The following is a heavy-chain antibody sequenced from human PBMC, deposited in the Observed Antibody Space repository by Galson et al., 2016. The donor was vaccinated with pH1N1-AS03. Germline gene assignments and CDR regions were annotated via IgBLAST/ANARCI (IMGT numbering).Heavy chain of an antibody. J-gene: IGHJ4*02. D-gene: IGHD3-10*01. V-gene: IGHV3-15*01. CDR3: TKVGSQ. Sequence: SLRLSCAASGFSFSKEWMIWVRQAPGKGLEWVGRIKTETEGGTTDYAAPVKGRFSISRDDWKNTLYLEMNSLKTEDTAVYYRTKVGSQRGQGTLVTVSS. CDR2: IKTETEGGTT. CDR1: GFSFSKEW.